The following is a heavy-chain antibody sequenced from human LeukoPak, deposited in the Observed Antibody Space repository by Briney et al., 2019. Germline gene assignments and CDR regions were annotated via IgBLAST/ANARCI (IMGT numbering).Heavy chain of an antibody. CDR2: FDPEDGET. D-gene: IGHD3-22*01. V-gene: IGHV1-24*01. CDR1: GYTLTELS. Sequence: GASVKVSCKVSGYTLTELSMHWVRQAPRKGLEWMGGFDPEDGETIYAQKFQGRVTMTEDTSTDTAYMELSSLRSEDTAVYYCATVPRIYDSSGYTFDYWGQGTLVTVSS. J-gene: IGHJ4*02. CDR3: ATVPRIYDSSGYTFDY.